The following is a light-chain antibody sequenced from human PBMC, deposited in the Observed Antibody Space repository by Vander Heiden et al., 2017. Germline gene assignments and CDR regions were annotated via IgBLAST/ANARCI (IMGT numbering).Light chain of an antibody. Sequence: QSALTQPASVSGSPGQSITISCTGTSSDIGSYTLVSWYRQLPGKAPKLMIYEVNKRPSGVSDRFSGSRTGNTASLTISGLQAEDEADYYCCSYASSTSQVFGGGTKVTVL. V-gene: IGLV2-23*02. CDR1: SSDIGSYTL. J-gene: IGLJ3*02. CDR2: EVN. CDR3: CSYASSTSQV.